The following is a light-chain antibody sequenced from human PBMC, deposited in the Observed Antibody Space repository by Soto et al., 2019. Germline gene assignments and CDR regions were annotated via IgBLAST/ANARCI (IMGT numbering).Light chain of an antibody. J-gene: IGKJ5*01. V-gene: IGKV1-5*01. Sequence: DIQMTQSPSTLSASVGDRVTITCRASRSISDWLAWYQQKAGKAPRLLIFDASTRATGIPDRFRGSGSGTDFTLSISRLEPEDFAIYYCQQYGSTPYTFGQGTRLEIK. CDR3: QQYGSTPYT. CDR1: RSISDW. CDR2: DAS.